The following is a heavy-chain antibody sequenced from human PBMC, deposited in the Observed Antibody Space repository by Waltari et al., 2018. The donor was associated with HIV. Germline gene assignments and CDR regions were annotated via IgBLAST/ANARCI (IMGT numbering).Heavy chain of an antibody. V-gene: IGHV3-30*18. Sequence: QVQLVESGGGVVQPGRSLRLSCAASGFPFGFTLGSYGMHRGRQAPGKGLEWVAVISYDGSNKYYADSVKGRFTIFRDNSKNTLYLQMNSLRAEDTAVYYCAKTYYYGSGSYGSFHYWGQGTLVTVSS. CDR1: GFPFGFTLGSYG. D-gene: IGHD3-10*01. CDR2: ISYDGSNK. CDR3: AKTYYYGSGSYGSFHY. J-gene: IGHJ4*02.